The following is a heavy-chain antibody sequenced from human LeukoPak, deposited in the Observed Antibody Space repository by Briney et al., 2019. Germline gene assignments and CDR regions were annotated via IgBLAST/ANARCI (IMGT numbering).Heavy chain of an antibody. CDR1: GGSISDYY. CDR3: ASYDSSGNFDY. CDR2: IYYSGST. J-gene: IGHJ4*02. Sequence: SETLSLTCTVSGGSISDYYWSWIRQPPGKGLECIGYIYYSGSTNYNPSLKSRVTISIDTSKNQFSLNPRSVTAADTAVYYCASYDSSGNFDYWGQGALVTVSS. V-gene: IGHV4-59*01. D-gene: IGHD3-22*01.